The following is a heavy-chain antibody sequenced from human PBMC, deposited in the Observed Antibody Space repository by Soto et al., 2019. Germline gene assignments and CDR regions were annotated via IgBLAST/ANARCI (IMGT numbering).Heavy chain of an antibody. Sequence: VQLVQSGAEVKKPGASVKVSCQASGYTFVAFDIAWARQASVQGLERVGCVNPDTGDTAYTGEFQGPRSLTRDTAIDTVYLELSTLTPDATAMYFCVRQAGGASTPGDDYLGQGTLVTVSP. CDR2: VNPDTGDT. CDR3: VRQAGGASTPGDDY. J-gene: IGHJ4*02. CDR1: GYTFVAFD. V-gene: IGHV1-8*01. D-gene: IGHD2-15*01.